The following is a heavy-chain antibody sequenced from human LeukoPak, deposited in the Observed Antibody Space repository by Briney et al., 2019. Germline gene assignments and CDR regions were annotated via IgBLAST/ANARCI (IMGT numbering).Heavy chain of an antibody. V-gene: IGHV1-2*02. CDR2: INPNSGGT. Sequence: ASVKVSCKASGYTFTGYYMHWVRQAPGQGLEWMGWINPNSGGTNYAQKFQGRVTMTRDTSISTAYMELSRLRSDDTAVYYCARARYYGSGSFSYWGQGTLVTVPS. CDR3: ARARYYGSGSFSY. J-gene: IGHJ4*02. D-gene: IGHD3-10*01. CDR1: GYTFTGYY.